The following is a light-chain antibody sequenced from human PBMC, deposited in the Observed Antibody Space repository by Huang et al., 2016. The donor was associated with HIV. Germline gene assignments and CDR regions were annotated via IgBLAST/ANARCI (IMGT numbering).Light chain of an antibody. Sequence: EIVLTQSPGTLSLSPGEGATVSCRANESVRSTYLAWYRQSGGQAPRLLIYGASNRATGIPDRCSGSGSGTDVTLTISRLEPEDFAVYYCQQYGTPPWTFGQGTKVEIK. CDR1: ESVRSTY. J-gene: IGKJ1*01. CDR3: QQYGTPPWT. V-gene: IGKV3-20*01. CDR2: GAS.